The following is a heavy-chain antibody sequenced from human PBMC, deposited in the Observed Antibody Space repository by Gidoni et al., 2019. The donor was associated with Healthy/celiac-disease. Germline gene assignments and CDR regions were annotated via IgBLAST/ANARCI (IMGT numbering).Heavy chain of an antibody. CDR3: ARYSDFWSAYYNMDV. V-gene: IGHV3-23*01. CDR2: ISGGGGAT. Sequence: EVQLLESGGNLVQPGGSLRLLCTASGFTFSDYAMNWVRQAPGKGLEWVSTISGGGGATYYADSVKGRFTISRDNSKKTLYLQMNSLRAEDTAVYYCARYSDFWSAYYNMDVWGKGTTVTVSS. D-gene: IGHD3-3*01. J-gene: IGHJ6*03. CDR1: GFTFSDYA.